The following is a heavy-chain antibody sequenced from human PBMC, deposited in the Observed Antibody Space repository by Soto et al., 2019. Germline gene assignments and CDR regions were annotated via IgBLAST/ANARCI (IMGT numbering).Heavy chain of an antibody. Sequence: EVQLVESGGGLVQPGGSLKLSCAASGFSFSDSVMHWVRQASGKGLEWVGRIRSKGNNYATAYAASMNGRFTISRDDSKSTTYLQMSSLKTDDTAVYYCTSHGDFIGWLPGNWGPGTLVTVSS. CDR3: TSHGDFIGWLPGN. CDR2: IRSKGNNYAT. CDR1: GFSFSDSV. V-gene: IGHV3-73*02. J-gene: IGHJ4*02. D-gene: IGHD6-19*01.